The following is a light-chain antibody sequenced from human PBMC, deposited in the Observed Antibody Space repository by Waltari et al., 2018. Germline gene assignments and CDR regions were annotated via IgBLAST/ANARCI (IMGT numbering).Light chain of an antibody. V-gene: IGKV4-1*01. J-gene: IGKJ1*01. CDR2: WAS. Sequence: DIVMTQSPDSLAVSLGERATINCKSSQSVLYSPNSKNYLAWYQQKPGQPPKLLLYWASNREAGVPDRFSGSGSGTDFTLTISSLQAEDVAVYYCHQYYATPWTFGQGTKLEIK. CDR3: HQYYATPWT. CDR1: QSVLYSPNSKNY.